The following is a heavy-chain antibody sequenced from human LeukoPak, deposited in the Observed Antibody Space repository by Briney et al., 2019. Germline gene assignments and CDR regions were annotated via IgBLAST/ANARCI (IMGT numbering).Heavy chain of an antibody. CDR1: GGSISSYY. Sequence: SETLSLTCTVSGGSISSYYWSWIRQPPGKGLEWIGSIYYSGSTYYNPSLKSRVTISVDTSKNQFSLKLTSVTAADTAVYYCARYDYYGSGSPDYWGQGTLVTVSS. J-gene: IGHJ4*01. V-gene: IGHV4-59*05. D-gene: IGHD3-10*01. CDR2: IYYSGST. CDR3: ARYDYYGSGSPDY.